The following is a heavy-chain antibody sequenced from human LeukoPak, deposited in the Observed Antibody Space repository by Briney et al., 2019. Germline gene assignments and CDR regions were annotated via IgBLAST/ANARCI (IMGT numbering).Heavy chain of an antibody. V-gene: IGHV4-59*12. CDR1: GGSISSYY. D-gene: IGHD6-6*01. J-gene: IGHJ6*03. Sequence: SETLSLTCTVSGGSISSYYWSWIRQPPGKGLEWIGYIYYSGSTNYNPSLKSRVTISVDTSKNQFSLKLSSVTAADTAVYYCARSQAARPLYYYYMDVWGKGTTVTVSS. CDR2: IYYSGST. CDR3: ARSQAARPLYYYYMDV.